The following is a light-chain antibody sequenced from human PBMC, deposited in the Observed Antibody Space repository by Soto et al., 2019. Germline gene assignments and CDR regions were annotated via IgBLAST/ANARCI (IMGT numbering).Light chain of an antibody. V-gene: IGKV1-17*01. Sequence: DIQMTQSPSSLSASVGDRVTITCRASQGIRNDLGWYQQKPGKAPKRLIYAASSVQSGVPSRLGGTVSGTEFTLTISSLQTEDFATSYDLQHNRCPYTFGQRTKVEIK. CDR3: LQHNRCPYT. CDR1: QGIRND. J-gene: IGKJ1*01. CDR2: AAS.